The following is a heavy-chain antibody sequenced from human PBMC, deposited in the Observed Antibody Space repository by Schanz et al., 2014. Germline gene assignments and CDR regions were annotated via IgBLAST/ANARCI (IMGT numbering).Heavy chain of an antibody. CDR2: VNPSVRGT. V-gene: IGHV1-46*01. Sequence: QVQVEQSGPEVKKPGASVTVSCKASGYTLSAYSLHWVRQAPGQGLEWMGIVNPSVRGTHFAREFQGRVTVTSDTSTSTVYMELSGLRSEDTAVYYCARGPLGTSPWGQGTLVTVSS. CDR3: ARGPLGTSP. D-gene: IGHD5-12*01. J-gene: IGHJ5*02. CDR1: GYTLSAYS.